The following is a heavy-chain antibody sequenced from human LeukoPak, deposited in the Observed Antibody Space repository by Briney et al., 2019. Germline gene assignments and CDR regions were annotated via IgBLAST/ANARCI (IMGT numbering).Heavy chain of an antibody. Sequence: SETLSLTCTVSGGSISSSSYYWGWIRQPPGKGLEWIGSIYYSGSTYYNPSLKSRVTISVDTSKNQFSLKLSSVTAADTAVYYCARVGQLVPFDYWGQGTLVTVSS. J-gene: IGHJ4*02. D-gene: IGHD6-6*01. CDR1: GGSISSSSYY. CDR3: ARVGQLVPFDY. V-gene: IGHV4-39*07. CDR2: IYYSGST.